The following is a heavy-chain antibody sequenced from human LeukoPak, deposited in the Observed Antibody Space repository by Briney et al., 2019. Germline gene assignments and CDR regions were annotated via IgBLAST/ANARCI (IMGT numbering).Heavy chain of an antibody. CDR2: IYTSGST. Sequence: SETLSLTCTVSGGSISSYYWGWIRQPAGKGLEWIGRIYTSGSTNYNPSLKSRVTMSVDTSKNQFSLKLSSVTAADTAVYYCARDLKTLTGSGYSYGYGYYYYGMDVWGQGTTVTVSS. V-gene: IGHV4-4*07. CDR1: GGSISSYY. CDR3: ARDLKTLTGSGYSYGYGYYYYGMDV. D-gene: IGHD5-18*01. J-gene: IGHJ6*02.